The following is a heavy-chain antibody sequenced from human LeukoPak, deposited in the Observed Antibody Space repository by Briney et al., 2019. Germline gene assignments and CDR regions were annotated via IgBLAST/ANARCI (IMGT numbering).Heavy chain of an antibody. CDR3: VSGFLQWLY. D-gene: IGHD3-3*01. CDR2: INPDGSNM. V-gene: IGHV3-7*01. CDR1: GLSFSSYW. J-gene: IGHJ4*02. Sequence: PPGGSLRISCEASGLSFSSYWMNWVRDDPGKGLEWVANINPDGSNMLYVDSVKGRFTISRDNAKNSLYLQMNNLRAEDTAVYFCVSGFLQWLYWGQGTLVTVSS.